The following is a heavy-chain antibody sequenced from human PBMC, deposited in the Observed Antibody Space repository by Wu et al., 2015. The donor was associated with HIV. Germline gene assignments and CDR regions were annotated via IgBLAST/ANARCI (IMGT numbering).Heavy chain of an antibody. CDR3: ATQSGDLAAFDI. CDR2: FYPEEGKT. V-gene: IGHV1-24*01. J-gene: IGHJ3*02. D-gene: IGHD7-27*01. CDR1: GYTLSKLS. Sequence: QVQVVQSGTEVKKPGASVKVSCKLSGYTLSKLSMHWVRQTPGKGLEWMGGFYPEEGKTIYAQKVQGRVTMTEDTSTDTAYMHLSSLTSEDTAVYYCATQSGDLAAFDIWGQGTLVTVSS.